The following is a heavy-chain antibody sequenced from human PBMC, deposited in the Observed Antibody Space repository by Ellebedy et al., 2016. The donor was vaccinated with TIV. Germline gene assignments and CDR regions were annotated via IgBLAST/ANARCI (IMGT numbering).Heavy chain of an antibody. J-gene: IGHJ4*02. CDR3: ARAVVASTNTPIVLDS. CDR2: TYYKSKWFT. V-gene: IGHV6-1*01. Sequence: MPSETLSLTCAISGDSVSSNSAARSWIRQSPSRGLEWLGRTYYKSKWFTDYALSVRSRITISPDTTKNQLSLHLDSVTPEDTAVYYCARAVVASTNTPIVLDSWGQGIRVTVSS. CDR1: GDSVSSNSAA. D-gene: IGHD2-8*01.